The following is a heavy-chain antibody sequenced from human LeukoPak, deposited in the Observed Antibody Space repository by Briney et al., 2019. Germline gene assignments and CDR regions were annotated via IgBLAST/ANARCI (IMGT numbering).Heavy chain of an antibody. CDR2: INPSGGST. V-gene: IGHV1-46*01. Sequence: WASVKVSCKASGYTFTSYYMHWVRQAPGQGLEWMGIINPSGGSTSYAQKFQGRVTMTRDTSISTAYMELSRLRSDDTAVYYCARQDFWSGYSFDYWGQGTLVTVSS. D-gene: IGHD3-3*01. CDR1: GYTFTSYY. J-gene: IGHJ4*02. CDR3: ARQDFWSGYSFDY.